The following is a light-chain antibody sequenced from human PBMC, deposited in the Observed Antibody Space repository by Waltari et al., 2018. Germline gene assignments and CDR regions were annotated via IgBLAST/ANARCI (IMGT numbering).Light chain of an antibody. CDR1: SSHIGSTY. CDR3: AAWDDSLSGPV. CDR2: RNN. J-gene: IGLJ2*01. Sequence: QSVLTQPPSASGTPGQRVTISCSGSSSHIGSTYVYWYQQLPGTAPKLLIYRNNQRPSGVPDRFSGSKSGTSASLAISGLRSEDEADYYCAAWDDSLSGPVFGGGTKVTVL. V-gene: IGLV1-47*01.